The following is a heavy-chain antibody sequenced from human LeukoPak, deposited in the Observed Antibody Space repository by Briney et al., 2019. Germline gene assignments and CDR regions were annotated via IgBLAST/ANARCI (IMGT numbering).Heavy chain of an antibody. CDR2: INHSGST. D-gene: IGHD1-26*01. Sequence: RPSETLSLTCAVYGGSFSGYYWSWIRQPPGKGLEWIGEINHSGSTNYNPSLKSRVTMSVDTSKNQFSLKLSSVTATDTAVYYCARGRGGSYSDFDYWGQGTLVTVSS. CDR1: GGSFSGYY. V-gene: IGHV4-34*01. CDR3: ARGRGGSYSDFDY. J-gene: IGHJ4*02.